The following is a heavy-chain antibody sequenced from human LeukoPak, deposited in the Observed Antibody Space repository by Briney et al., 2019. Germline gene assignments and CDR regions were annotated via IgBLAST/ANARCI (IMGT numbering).Heavy chain of an antibody. CDR2: ISGSGGST. J-gene: IGHJ6*03. Sequence: PGGSLRLSCAASGFSFSSYEMNWVRQAPGKGLEWVSAISGSGGSTCYADSVKGRFTISRDNAKNSLYLHMNSLRAEDTAVYYCARESGTYWGGKYYYYMDVWGQGTTVTVSS. V-gene: IGHV3-48*03. D-gene: IGHD1-26*01. CDR3: ARESGTYWGGKYYYYMDV. CDR1: GFSFSSYE.